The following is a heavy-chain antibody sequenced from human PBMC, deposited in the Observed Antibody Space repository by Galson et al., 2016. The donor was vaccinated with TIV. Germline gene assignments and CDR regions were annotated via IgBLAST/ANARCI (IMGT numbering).Heavy chain of an antibody. Sequence: SLRLSCATSGFTFDDHAVHWVRQPPGKGLEWLAGICWNSALIHYAESVKGRFTISRDKDKKSLYLQMNSLRPEDTALYYCVKDRAASGPGEFDDWGQGTRVTVAS. CDR2: ICWNSALI. CDR1: GFTFDDHA. V-gene: IGHV3-9*01. CDR3: VKDRAASGPGEFDD. J-gene: IGHJ4*02. D-gene: IGHD6-13*01.